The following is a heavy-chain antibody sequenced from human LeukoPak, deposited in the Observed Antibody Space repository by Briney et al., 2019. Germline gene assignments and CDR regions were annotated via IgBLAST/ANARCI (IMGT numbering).Heavy chain of an antibody. J-gene: IGHJ4*02. V-gene: IGHV3-23*01. CDR3: ARGRGSWYGVYFDY. CDR2: ISGSGGST. CDR1: GCTFSSYA. D-gene: IGHD6-13*01. Sequence: GGSLRLSCTASGCTFSSYAKSWVRQAPGKGLDWVSAISGSGGSTYYADSVKGRFTISRDNSKNTLYLQMNSLRTEDTAVYYCARGRGSWYGVYFDYWGQGTLVTVSS.